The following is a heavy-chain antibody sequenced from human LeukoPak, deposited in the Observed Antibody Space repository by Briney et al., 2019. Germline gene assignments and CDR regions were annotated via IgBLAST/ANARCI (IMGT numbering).Heavy chain of an antibody. CDR2: IYYSGST. CDR1: GGSFSGYY. CDR3: ARLGRDGYNYGAFDI. D-gene: IGHD5-12*01. Sequence: SETLSLTCAVYGGSFSGYYWSWIRQPPGKGLEWIGYIYYSGSTNYNPSLKSRVTISVDTSKNQFSLKLSSVTAADTAVYYCARLGRDGYNYGAFDIWGQGTMVTVSS. J-gene: IGHJ3*02. V-gene: IGHV4-59*01.